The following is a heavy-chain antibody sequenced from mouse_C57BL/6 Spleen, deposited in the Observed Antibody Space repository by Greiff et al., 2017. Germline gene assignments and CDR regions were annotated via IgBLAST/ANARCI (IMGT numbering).Heavy chain of an antibody. V-gene: IGHV5-6*01. CDR2: ISSGGSYT. CDR3: ARHGEEDYYGSSLFDY. J-gene: IGHJ2*01. D-gene: IGHD1-1*01. Sequence: EVHLVESGGDLVKPGGSLKLSCAASGFTFSSYGMSWVRQTPDKRLEWVATISSGGSYTYYPDSVKGRFTISRDNAKNTLYLQMSSLKSEDTAMYYCARHGEEDYYGSSLFDYWGQGTTLTVSS. CDR1: GFTFSSYG.